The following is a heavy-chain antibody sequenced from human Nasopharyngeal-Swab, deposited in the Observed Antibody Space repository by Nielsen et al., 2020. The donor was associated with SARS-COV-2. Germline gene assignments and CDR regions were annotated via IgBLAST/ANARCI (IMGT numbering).Heavy chain of an antibody. J-gene: IGHJ4*02. Sequence: SETLSLTCAVYGGSFSGYYWSWIRQPPGKGLEWIGEINHSGSTNYNPSLKSRVTISVDRFKNQFSLKLTFVTAADTAVYYCARQSGGGSSYALDSWGQGTLVTVSS. CDR2: INHSGST. CDR1: GGSFSGYY. CDR3: ARQSGGGSSYALDS. V-gene: IGHV4-34*01. D-gene: IGHD2-15*01.